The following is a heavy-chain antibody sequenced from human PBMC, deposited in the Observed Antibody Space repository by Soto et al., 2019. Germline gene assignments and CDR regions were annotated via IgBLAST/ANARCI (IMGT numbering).Heavy chain of an antibody. D-gene: IGHD1-26*01. J-gene: IGHJ5*02. CDR3: AKSARGYTGSYGNS. CDR2: ITWNGNII. Sequence: EVQLVASGGGFVQPGRSLRLSCGASGFTFDDYAIHWVRQAPGKGMQWVSGITWNGNIIGYADSVKGRFTISRDNAKNSADLQMNSLTTEETGLYYCAKSARGYTGSYGNSWGQGTLVTVSS. CDR1: GFTFDDYA. V-gene: IGHV3-9*01.